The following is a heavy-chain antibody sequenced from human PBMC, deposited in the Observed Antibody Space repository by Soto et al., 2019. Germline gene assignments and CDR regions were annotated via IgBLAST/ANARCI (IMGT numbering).Heavy chain of an antibody. CDR1: GGSISSYY. CDR3: ARAVVGATGGVWFDP. CDR2: IYYSGST. Sequence: QVQLQESGPGLMKPSETLSLTCTVSGGSISSYYWSWIRQPPGKGLEWIGYIYYSGSTNYNPSLKSRVTISVDTSKNQFSLKLSSVTAADTAVYYCARAVVGATGGVWFDPWGQGTLVTVSS. V-gene: IGHV4-59*01. D-gene: IGHD1-26*01. J-gene: IGHJ5*02.